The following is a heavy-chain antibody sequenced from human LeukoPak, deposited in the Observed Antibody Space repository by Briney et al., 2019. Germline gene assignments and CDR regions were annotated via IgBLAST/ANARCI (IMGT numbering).Heavy chain of an antibody. CDR2: IHYDGKI. CDR1: GFSVSGKF. Sequence: PGGSLRLSCAASGFSVSGKFMSWVRQAPGKGLEWVSIIHYDGKIRYAGSVGGRFTIYRDDSENTLFLQMNSLRVDDTAVYFCASGDGYLQPYWGQGTQVTVSS. J-gene: IGHJ4*02. V-gene: IGHV3-53*01. CDR3: ASGDGYLQPY. D-gene: IGHD2-21*01.